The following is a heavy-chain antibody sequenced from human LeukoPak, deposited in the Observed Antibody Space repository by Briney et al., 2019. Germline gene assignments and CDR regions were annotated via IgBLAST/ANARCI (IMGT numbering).Heavy chain of an antibody. CDR1: GYTFTSYD. CDR3: ARDFLRAYCGGDCYPYYFDY. Sequence: GASEKVSCKASGYTFTSYDINWVRQATGQGLEWMGWMNPNSGNTGYAQKLQGRVTMTTDTSTSTAYMELRSLRSDDTAVYYCARDFLRAYCGGDCYPYYFDYWGQGTLVTVSS. CDR2: MNPNSGNT. V-gene: IGHV1-8*01. J-gene: IGHJ4*02. D-gene: IGHD2-21*02.